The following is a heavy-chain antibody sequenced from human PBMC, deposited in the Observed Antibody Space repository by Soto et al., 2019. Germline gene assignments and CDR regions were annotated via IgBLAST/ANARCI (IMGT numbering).Heavy chain of an antibody. CDR3: ARVSGKILPNS. CDR1: GFAFSSFD. V-gene: IGHV3-23*01. Sequence: EVQLLESGGDLVQPGGSLRLSCVASGFAFSSFDLSWVRQAPGKGLEWVSGLSSSGGTTYYADSVKGRFTVSRDNSKNTFYLQRDSLRLNDRGEYYGARVSGKILPNSWGQGTRVTVSS. J-gene: IGHJ4*02. CDR2: LSSSGGTT. D-gene: IGHD2-15*01.